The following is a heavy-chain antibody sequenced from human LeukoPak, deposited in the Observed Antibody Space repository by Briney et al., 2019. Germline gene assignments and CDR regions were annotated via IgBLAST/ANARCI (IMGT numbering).Heavy chain of an antibody. J-gene: IGHJ3*02. CDR1: GFTFSSSW. D-gene: IGHD2-8*02. Sequence: PGGSLRLSCAASGFTFSSSWMSWVRQAPGKGLEWVANINQEGTEKYFVGSVKGRFTISRDNAKNSLSLQMNSLRAEDTAVYYCARAWSRVDAFDIWGHGTVVTVFS. CDR3: ARAWSRVDAFDI. V-gene: IGHV3-7*01. CDR2: INQEGTEK.